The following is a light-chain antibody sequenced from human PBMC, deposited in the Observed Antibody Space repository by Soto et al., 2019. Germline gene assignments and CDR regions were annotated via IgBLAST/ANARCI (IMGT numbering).Light chain of an antibody. CDR2: DVS. Sequence: QSALTQPASVSGSPGQSITISCTGTSSDVGGYNFVSWYQQHPGKAPKLMIYDVSNRPSGVSKRFSGSKSGNTASLTISGLQAEDEADYFCSSYRSGSTLVVFGGGTKVTVL. CDR1: SSDVGGYNF. J-gene: IGLJ2*01. V-gene: IGLV2-14*03. CDR3: SSYRSGSTLVV.